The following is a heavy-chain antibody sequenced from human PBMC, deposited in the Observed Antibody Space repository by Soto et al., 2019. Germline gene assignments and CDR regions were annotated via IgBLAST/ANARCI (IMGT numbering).Heavy chain of an antibody. CDR3: ARGPLAFFDY. J-gene: IGHJ4*02. CDR2: ISSSSSTI. D-gene: IGHD2-15*01. CDR1: GFTFSSYS. Sequence: GGSLRLSCAASGFTFSSYSMNWVRQAPGKGLEWVSYISSSSSTIYYADSVKGRFTISRDNAKNSLYLQMNSLRAEDTAVYYCARGPLAFFDYWGQGTLVTVSS. V-gene: IGHV3-48*01.